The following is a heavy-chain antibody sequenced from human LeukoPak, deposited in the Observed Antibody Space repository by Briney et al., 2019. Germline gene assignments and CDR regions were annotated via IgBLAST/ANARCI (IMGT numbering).Heavy chain of an antibody. CDR2: ISSRGTYI. J-gene: IGHJ6*03. CDR1: GFTFSSYW. CDR3: ATPPRGLDYYLDV. V-gene: IGHV3-21*01. D-gene: IGHD3-10*01. Sequence: GGSLRLSCAASGFTFSSYWMSWVRQAPGKGLEWVSSISSRGTYIYYADSVKGRFTISRDNAKSSLYLQMNSLRDEDTAVYYCATPPRGLDYYLDVWGKGTTVTVSS.